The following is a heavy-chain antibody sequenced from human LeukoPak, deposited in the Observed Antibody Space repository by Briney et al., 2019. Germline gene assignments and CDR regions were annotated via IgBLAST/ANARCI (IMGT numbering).Heavy chain of an antibody. CDR1: GFTVSSKY. Sequence: PGGSLRLSCAASGFTVSSKYMNWVRQAPGKGLEWVSVIYSGGSTYYADSVKGRFTISRDNSMNTLYLQMSSLGAEDTAGYYCARLSPRVGWSFDLWGRGTLVTVSS. CDR3: ARLSPRVGWSFDL. CDR2: IYSGGST. D-gene: IGHD1-26*01. J-gene: IGHJ2*01. V-gene: IGHV3-53*01.